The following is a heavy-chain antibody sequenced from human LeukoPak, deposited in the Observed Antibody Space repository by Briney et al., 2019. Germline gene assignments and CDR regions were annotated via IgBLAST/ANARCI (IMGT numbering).Heavy chain of an antibody. CDR2: VSSSGTT. Sequence: SETLSLTCNVSGDSISSYYWGWIRQPPGKGLEWIAYVSSSGTTNDNPSLKSRVTISVDTPKNQLLLTLTSLTAAAPPVYYCASHMGGSYSNYYYMDVWGKGTMVTVSS. CDR1: GDSISSYY. V-gene: IGHV4-59*08. CDR3: ASHMGGSYSNYYYMDV. D-gene: IGHD1-26*01. J-gene: IGHJ6*03.